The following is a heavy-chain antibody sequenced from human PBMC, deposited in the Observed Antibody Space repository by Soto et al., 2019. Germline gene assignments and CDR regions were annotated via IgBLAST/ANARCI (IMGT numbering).Heavy chain of an antibody. CDR3: ARTNWGPYYSYGMDV. V-gene: IGHV3-48*04. CDR1: GFTFSSYA. J-gene: IGHJ6*02. Sequence: PGGSLRLSCAASGFTFSSYAMSWVRQAPGKGLEWVSYTSSSGTTIYYADSVKGRFTISRDNAKNSLYLQMNSLRAEDTAVYYCARTNWGPYYSYGMDVWGQGTTVTVSS. CDR2: TSSSGTTI. D-gene: IGHD7-27*01.